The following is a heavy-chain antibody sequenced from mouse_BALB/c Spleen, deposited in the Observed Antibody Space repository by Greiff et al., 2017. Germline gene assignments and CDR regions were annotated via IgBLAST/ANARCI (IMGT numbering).Heavy chain of an antibody. CDR2: ISSGGSYT. Sequence: EVQLVESGGDLVKPGGSLKLSCAASGFTFSSYGMSWVRQTPDKRLEWVATISSGGSYTYYPDSVKGRFTISRDNAKNTLYLQMSSLKSEDTAMYYCANWDAAYWGQGTLVTVSA. CDR3: ANWDAAY. D-gene: IGHD4-1*01. V-gene: IGHV5-6*01. CDR1: GFTFSSYG. J-gene: IGHJ3*01.